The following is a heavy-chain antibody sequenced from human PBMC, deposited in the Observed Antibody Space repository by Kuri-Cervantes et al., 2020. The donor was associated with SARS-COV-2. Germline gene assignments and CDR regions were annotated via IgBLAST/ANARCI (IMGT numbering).Heavy chain of an antibody. V-gene: IGHV3-23*01. CDR2: ISGSGGST. CDR3: AKAIGGAIATGGVDY. D-gene: IGHD2-21*01. J-gene: IGHJ4*02. Sequence: GGSLRLSCAASGFTFSSYAMSWVRQAPGKGLEWVSAISGSGGSTYYTDSVKGRFTISRDNSKNTLYLQMNSLRAEDTAVYYCAKAIGGAIATGGVDYWGQGTLVTVSS. CDR1: GFTFSSYA.